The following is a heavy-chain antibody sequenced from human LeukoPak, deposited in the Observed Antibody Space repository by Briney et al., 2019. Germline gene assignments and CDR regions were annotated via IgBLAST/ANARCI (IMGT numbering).Heavy chain of an antibody. D-gene: IGHD5-18*01. Sequence: ASVKVSCKASGYTFTGYYMHWVRQAPGQGLEWMGWINPNSGGANYAQKFQGRVTMTRDTSITTAYLEVTRLRSADTAVYYCARGGYSYSYFPDAFDIWGQGTMVTVSS. CDR3: ARGGYSYSYFPDAFDI. CDR1: GYTFTGYY. J-gene: IGHJ3*02. CDR2: INPNSGGA. V-gene: IGHV1-2*02.